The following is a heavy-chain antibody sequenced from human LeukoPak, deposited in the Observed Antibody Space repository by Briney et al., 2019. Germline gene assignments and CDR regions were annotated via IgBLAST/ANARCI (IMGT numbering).Heavy chain of an antibody. CDR1: GFTFSSYG. Sequence: GGSLRLSCAASGFTFSSYGMHWVRQAPGKELEWVAVIWYDGSNKYYADSVKGRFTISRDNSKNTLYLQMNSLRAEDTAVYYCAKSSYYDFWSGYSKTYYYYYMDVWGKGTTVTVSS. CDR2: IWYDGSNK. D-gene: IGHD3-3*01. V-gene: IGHV3-33*06. J-gene: IGHJ6*03. CDR3: AKSSYYDFWSGYSKTYYYYYMDV.